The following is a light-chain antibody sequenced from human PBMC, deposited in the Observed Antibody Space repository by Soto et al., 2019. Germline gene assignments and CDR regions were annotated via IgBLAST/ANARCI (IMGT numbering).Light chain of an antibody. J-gene: IGKJ5*01. CDR1: QDISTY. CDR2: DAS. CDR3: QEYDNR. V-gene: IGKV1-33*01. Sequence: DIQMTQSPSSLSASVGDRVTITCQASQDISTYLSWYQQKPGKAPKLLIYDASNLETGVPSMFSGSGSGTDFTFTISSLQPEDIATYYCQEYDNRFGQGTRLEI.